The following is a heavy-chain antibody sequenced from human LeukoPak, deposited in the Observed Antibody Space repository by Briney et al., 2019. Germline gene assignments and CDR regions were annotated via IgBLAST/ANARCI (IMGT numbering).Heavy chain of an antibody. CDR3: APHHYDSSAVFDY. CDR2: ISGSGGST. Sequence: GGSLRLSCAASGFTFSSYAMSWVRQAPGKGLEWVSAISGSGGSTYYADSVKGRFTISRGNSKNTLYLQMNSLRAEDTAVYYCAPHHYDSSAVFDYWGQGTLVTVSS. D-gene: IGHD3-22*01. J-gene: IGHJ4*02. CDR1: GFTFSSYA. V-gene: IGHV3-23*01.